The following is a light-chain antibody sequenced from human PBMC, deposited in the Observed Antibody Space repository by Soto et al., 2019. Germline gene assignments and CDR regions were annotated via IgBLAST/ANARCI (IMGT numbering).Light chain of an antibody. CDR2: AAS. V-gene: IGKV1-39*01. CDR3: QQTYSTPFT. CDR1: QSINKY. Sequence: DIQMTQSPSSLSASVGDRVTITCRASQSINKYINWYQQKPGKAPKLLINAASSLQSGVPSRFSGSGSGTDFTLTISNLQPEDFATYYCQQTYSTPFTFGPGTKVDNK. J-gene: IGKJ3*01.